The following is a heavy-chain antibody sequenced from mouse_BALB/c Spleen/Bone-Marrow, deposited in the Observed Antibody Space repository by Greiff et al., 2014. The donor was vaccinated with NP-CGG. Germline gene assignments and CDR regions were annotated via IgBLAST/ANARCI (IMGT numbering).Heavy chain of an antibody. D-gene: IGHD1-1*01. CDR2: ISNGGGST. V-gene: IGHV5-12-2*01. J-gene: IGHJ4*01. Sequence: EVKLVESGGGLVQPGGSLKLSCAASGFTFSSYTMSWVRQTPEKRLEWVAYISNGGGSTYYPDTVKGRFTISRDNAKNTLYLQMISLKSEDTAMYYCARHGYYGSRAMDYWGQGTSVTVSS. CDR3: ARHGYYGSRAMDY. CDR1: GFTFSSYT.